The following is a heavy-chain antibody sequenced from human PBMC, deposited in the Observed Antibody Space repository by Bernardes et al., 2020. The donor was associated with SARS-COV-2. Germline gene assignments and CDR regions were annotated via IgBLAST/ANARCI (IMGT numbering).Heavy chain of an antibody. Sequence: GGSLRLSCAASDFNLTNYSMNWVRQAPGKGLEWVSSISGSSSYIYYADSLKGRFTISRDNARNSLYLQMDSLRVEDTAVYYCARDLRAAAGTTDSASYYCAKLGKEGYYSNYFPFFDRWGQGTLVTVSP. CDR3: ARDLRAAAGTTDSASYYCAKLGKEGYYSNYFPFFDR. V-gene: IGHV3-21*01. D-gene: IGHD4-4*01. CDR1: DFNLTNYS. CDR2: ISGSSSYI. J-gene: IGHJ4*02.